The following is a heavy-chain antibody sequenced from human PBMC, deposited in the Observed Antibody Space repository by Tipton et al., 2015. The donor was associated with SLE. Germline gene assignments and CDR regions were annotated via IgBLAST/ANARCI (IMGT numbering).Heavy chain of an antibody. V-gene: IGHV4-59*01. CDR2: IHSSGRT. J-gene: IGHJ6*02. D-gene: IGHD2-8*02. Sequence: LRLSCTVSGGSISSYYWSWIRQPPGKGLEWIAYIHSSGRTNYNPSLKSRLTISLDTSKNQFSLNLTSVTAADTAVFYCARSPNKDCTGGVCFHGLDVWGQGTTVTVSS. CDR3: ARSPNKDCTGGVCFHGLDV. CDR1: GGSISSYY.